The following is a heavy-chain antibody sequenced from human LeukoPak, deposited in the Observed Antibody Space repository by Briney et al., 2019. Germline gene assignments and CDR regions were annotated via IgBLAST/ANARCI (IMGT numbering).Heavy chain of an antibody. J-gene: IGHJ6*03. D-gene: IGHD2/OR15-2a*01. CDR1: GGSISSNY. V-gene: IGHV4-59*07. Sequence: SDTLSLTCTVSGGSISSNYWNWLRQPPGKELEWIWYIYDSGSTNYNPSLKSRVTILVDTSKNQFSLKLTSVTAADTAVYYCATSLSNYYNYYMDVWGKGTTVTVSS. CDR3: ATSLSNYYNYYMDV. CDR2: IYDSGST.